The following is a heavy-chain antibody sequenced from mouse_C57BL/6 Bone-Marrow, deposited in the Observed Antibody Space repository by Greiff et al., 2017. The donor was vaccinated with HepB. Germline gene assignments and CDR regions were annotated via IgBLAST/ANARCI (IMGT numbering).Heavy chain of an antibody. V-gene: IGHV2-9-1*01. CDR1: GFSLTSYA. D-gene: IGHD1-1*01. Sequence: VKLMESGPGLVAPSQSLSITCTVSGFSLTSYAISWVRQPPGKGLEWLGVIWTGGGTNYNSALKSRLSISKDNSKSQVFLKMNSLQTDDTARYYCARFYYGSSYCFDYWGQGTTLTVSS. J-gene: IGHJ2*01. CDR3: ARFYYGSSYCFDY. CDR2: IWTGGGT.